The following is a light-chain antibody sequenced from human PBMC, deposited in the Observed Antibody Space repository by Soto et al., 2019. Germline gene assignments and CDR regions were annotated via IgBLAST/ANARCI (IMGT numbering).Light chain of an antibody. Sequence: SHELTQPPSVSVSPGQTASITCSGDKLGDKYVCWYQQKPGQSPVLVIYQDMKRPSGIPERFSGSNSGDTATLTISGTQAMDEADYYCQAWDSNTCVFGTGTKLTVL. V-gene: IGLV3-1*01. J-gene: IGLJ1*01. CDR2: QDM. CDR1: KLGDKY. CDR3: QAWDSNTCV.